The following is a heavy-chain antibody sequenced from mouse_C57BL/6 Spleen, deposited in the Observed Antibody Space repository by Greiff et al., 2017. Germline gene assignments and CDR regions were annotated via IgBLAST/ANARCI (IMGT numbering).Heavy chain of an antibody. Sequence: EVKLQESGPGLVKPSQSLSLTCSVTGYSITSGYYWNWIRQFPGNKLEWMGYISYDGSNNYNPSLKNRISITRDTSKNQFFLKLNSVTTEDTATYYCARDGVPRAWFAYWGQGTLVTVSA. CDR2: ISYDGSN. CDR3: ARDGVPRAWFAY. V-gene: IGHV3-6*01. CDR1: GYSITSGYY. D-gene: IGHD5-1*01. J-gene: IGHJ3*01.